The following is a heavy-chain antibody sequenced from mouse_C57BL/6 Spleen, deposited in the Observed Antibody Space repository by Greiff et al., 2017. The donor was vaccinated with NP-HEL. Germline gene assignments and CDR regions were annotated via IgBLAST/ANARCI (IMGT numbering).Heavy chain of an antibody. J-gene: IGHJ2*01. Sequence: QVQLQQPGAELVRPGSSVKLSCKASGYTFTSYWMHWVKQRPIQGLEWIGNIDPSDSETHYNQKFKDKATLTVDKSSSTAYMQLSSLTSEDSAVYYCASLYYDYDAGDDGGQGTTLTVSS. D-gene: IGHD2-4*01. CDR2: IDPSDSET. V-gene: IGHV1-52*01. CDR1: GYTFTSYW. CDR3: ASLYYDYDAGDD.